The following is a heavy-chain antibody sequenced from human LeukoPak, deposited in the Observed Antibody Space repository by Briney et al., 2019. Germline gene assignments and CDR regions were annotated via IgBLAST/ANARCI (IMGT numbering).Heavy chain of an antibody. Sequence: GGSLRLSCAASGFTFNTYTMNWVRQAPGKGLEWVSGISPSGDITYYTDSVRGRFTISRDNAKNSIYLQMNSLRVEDTAVYYCAKDIVGGGDDYWGQGTLVIVSS. CDR1: GFTFNTYT. CDR3: AKDIVGGGDDY. D-gene: IGHD2-21*02. J-gene: IGHJ4*02. CDR2: ISPSGDIT. V-gene: IGHV3-21*01.